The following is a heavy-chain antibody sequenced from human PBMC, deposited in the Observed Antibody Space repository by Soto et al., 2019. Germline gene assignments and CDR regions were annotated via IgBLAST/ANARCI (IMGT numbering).Heavy chain of an antibody. Sequence: VKVSCKASGYTFTSSGISWVRQAPGQGLEWMGWISAYNGNTNYAQKLQGRVTMTTDTSTSTAYMELRSLRSDDTAVYYCARECSSTSCYDYYYYGMDVWGQGTTVTVSS. J-gene: IGHJ6*02. D-gene: IGHD2-2*01. CDR2: ISAYNGNT. CDR3: ARECSSTSCYDYYYYGMDV. CDR1: GYTFTSSG. V-gene: IGHV1-18*01.